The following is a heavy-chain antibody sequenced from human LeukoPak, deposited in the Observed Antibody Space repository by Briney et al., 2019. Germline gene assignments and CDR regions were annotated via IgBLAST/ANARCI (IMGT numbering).Heavy chain of an antibody. Sequence: ASVKVSCKASGYTFTSYYMNWVRQAPGQGLEWMGIINPSGGSTSYAQKFQGRVTMTRDTSTSTVYMELSSLRPEDTAVYYCARRVPYGSGSYYNPLGYWGQGTLVTVSS. D-gene: IGHD3-10*01. CDR1: GYTFTSYY. J-gene: IGHJ4*02. V-gene: IGHV1-46*01. CDR2: INPSGGST. CDR3: ARRVPYGSGSYYNPLGY.